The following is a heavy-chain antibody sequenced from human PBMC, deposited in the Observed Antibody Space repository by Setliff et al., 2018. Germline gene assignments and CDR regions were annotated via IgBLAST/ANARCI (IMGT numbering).Heavy chain of an antibody. CDR1: GGTFSSYA. D-gene: IGHD6-19*01. V-gene: IGHV7-4-1*02. Sequence: ASVKVSCKASGGTFSSYAISWVRQAPGQGLEWMGWINTNTGNPTYAQGFTGRFVFSWDTSVSTAYLQISSLKAEDTAVYYCARDSSGWSGFSRVVGVYYYYMDVWGKGTTVTVSS. J-gene: IGHJ6*03. CDR2: INTNTGNP. CDR3: ARDSSGWSGFSRVVGVYYYYMDV.